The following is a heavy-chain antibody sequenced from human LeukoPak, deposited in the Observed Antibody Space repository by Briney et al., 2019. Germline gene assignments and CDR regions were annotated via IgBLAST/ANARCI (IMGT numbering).Heavy chain of an antibody. J-gene: IGHJ6*03. D-gene: IGHD3-16*01. CDR1: GDSISSGGYY. V-gene: IGHV4-30-2*01. CDR2: IYHSGST. Sequence: PSETLSLTCTVSGDSISSGGYYWSWIRQPPGKGLEWIGYIYHSGSTAYNPSLKSRATISVDRSKNQFSLKLTSVTATDTAIYYCAKAIGRVVISYYYMDVWGKGTTVTVSS. CDR3: AKAIGRVVISYYYMDV.